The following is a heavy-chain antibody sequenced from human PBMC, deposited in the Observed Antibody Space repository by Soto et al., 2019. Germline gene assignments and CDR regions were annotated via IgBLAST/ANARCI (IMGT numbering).Heavy chain of an antibody. CDR2: IRATGAT. CDR1: GITFSSHA. J-gene: IGHJ4*02. V-gene: IGHV3-48*01. Sequence: EVQLVESGGDLVQPGGSLRLSCAASGITFSSHAMNWVRQAPGKGLEWVASIRATGATYYADSVMVRFIISRDNAKDSLFLQMNSLRAEDTAVYYCLDGEYNWGQGTLVTVSS. CDR3: LDGEYN. D-gene: IGHD4-17*01.